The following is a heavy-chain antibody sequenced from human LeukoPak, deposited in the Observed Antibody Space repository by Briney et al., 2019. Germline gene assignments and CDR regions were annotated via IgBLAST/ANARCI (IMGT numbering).Heavy chain of an antibody. J-gene: IGHJ6*02. V-gene: IGHV3-21*01. Sequence: GGSLRLSCAASGFTFSTYSMNWVRQAPGKGLEWVSSISSSSYIYYADSVKGRFTVSRDNAENSLYLQMNSLRAEDTAVYYCARDGGDCGGDCYPYYYYGLDVWGQGTTVTVSS. D-gene: IGHD2-21*02. CDR2: ISSSSYI. CDR3: ARDGGDCGGDCYPYYYYGLDV. CDR1: GFTFSTYS.